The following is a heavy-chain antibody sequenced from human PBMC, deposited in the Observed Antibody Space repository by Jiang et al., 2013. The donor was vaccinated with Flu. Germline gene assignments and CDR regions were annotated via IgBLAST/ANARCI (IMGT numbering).Heavy chain of an antibody. V-gene: IGHV1-2*02. CDR3: ARGGAMNYYYDFWSGYHEYFQH. Sequence: EVKKPGASIKVSCKTSGYTFTGYYMHWVRQAPGQGLEWMGWINPNSGGTNYAQKFQGRVTMTRDTSISTAYMELSRLRSDDTAVYYCARGGAMNYYYDFWSGYHEYFQHWGQGTLVTVSS. CDR2: INPNSGGT. CDR1: GYTFTGYY. J-gene: IGHJ1*01. D-gene: IGHD3-3*01.